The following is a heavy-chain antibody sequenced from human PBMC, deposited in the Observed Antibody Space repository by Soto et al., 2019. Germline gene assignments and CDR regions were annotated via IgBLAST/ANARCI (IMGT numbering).Heavy chain of an antibody. CDR1: GFTFSSYA. CDR3: AKDRGSGSYFDY. D-gene: IGHD3-10*01. J-gene: IGHJ4*02. Sequence: EVQLLESGGGLVQPGGSLRLSCAASGFTFSSYAMNWVRQAPGKGLEWVSTITNSGGSTYFADSVKGRFTISRDNSKNTLYLLMNGLRADDTAVYYCAKDRGSGSYFDYWGQGTLVTVSS. V-gene: IGHV3-23*01. CDR2: ITNSGGST.